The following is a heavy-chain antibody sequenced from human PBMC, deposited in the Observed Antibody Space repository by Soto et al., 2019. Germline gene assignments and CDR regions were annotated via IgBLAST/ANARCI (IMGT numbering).Heavy chain of an antibody. V-gene: IGHV1-69*02. Sequence: QVQLVQSGTEVQKPGSSVAVSCQASAGTFNNHSLSWVRQAPGQGLEWMGRTIPILGRADYSQQFQGRLTLTVDKSTSTADMELSSLTSEDTAVYYGVIDLGYFDFWGQGTLVTVSS. CDR2: TIPILGRA. J-gene: IGHJ4*02. CDR1: AGTFNNHS. CDR3: VIDLGYFDF. D-gene: IGHD2-15*01.